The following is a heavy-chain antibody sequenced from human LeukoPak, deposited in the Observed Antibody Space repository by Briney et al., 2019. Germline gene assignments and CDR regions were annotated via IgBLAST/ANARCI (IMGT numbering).Heavy chain of an antibody. J-gene: IGHJ4*02. CDR1: GYTLTELS. V-gene: IGHV1-24*01. CDR2: FDPEDGET. D-gene: IGHD4-17*01. Sequence: GASVKVSCKVSGYTLTELSMHWVRQAPGKGLEWMGGFDPEDGETIYAQKLQGRVTMTEDTSTDTAYMELSSLRSEDTAVYYCATVSKTVTTTWLYYFDYWGQGTLVTVSS. CDR3: ATVSKTVTTTWLYYFDY.